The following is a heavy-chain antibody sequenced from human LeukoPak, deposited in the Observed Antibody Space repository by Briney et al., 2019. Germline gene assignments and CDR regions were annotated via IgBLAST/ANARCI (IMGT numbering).Heavy chain of an antibody. CDR2: IIHSGST. CDR3: ARSLNYEVNY. D-gene: IGHD3-22*01. CDR1: GGSLSGYY. V-gene: IGHV4-34*12. J-gene: IGHJ4*02. Sequence: PSETLSLTCAVYGGSLSGYYWSWIRQPPGKGLEWIGGIIHSGSTNYNPSLKSRVTISVDTSKNQFSLQLSSVTAADTAVYYCARSLNYEVNYWGQGTLLTVSS.